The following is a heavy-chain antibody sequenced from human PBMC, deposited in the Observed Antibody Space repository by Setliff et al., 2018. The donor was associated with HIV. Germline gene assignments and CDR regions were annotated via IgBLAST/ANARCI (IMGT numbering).Heavy chain of an antibody. CDR3: AQPPHY. V-gene: IGHV4-34*01. Sequence: SETLSLTCAVYGESFSAYHWSWIRQTPGKGLEWLGEINHSGSTAYNLALESRVTISVDTSKNQFSLKLSSVTAADTAVYYCAQPPHYWGQGTLVTVSS. J-gene: IGHJ4*02. D-gene: IGHD2-2*01. CDR2: INHSGST. CDR1: GESFSAYH.